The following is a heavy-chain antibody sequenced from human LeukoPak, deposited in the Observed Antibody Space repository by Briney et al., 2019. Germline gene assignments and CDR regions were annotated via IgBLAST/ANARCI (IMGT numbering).Heavy chain of an antibody. D-gene: IGHD3-3*01. Sequence: GGSLRLSCAASGFTVSSNYMSWVRQAPGKGLXXXXXXYSGGSTYYADSVKGRFTISRDNSKNTLYLQMNSLRAEDTAVYYCARGPLLRWGLGGRGMDVWGQGTTATVSS. J-gene: IGHJ6*02. V-gene: IGHV3-53*01. CDR3: ARGPLLRWGLGGRGMDV. CDR1: GFTVSSNY. CDR2: XYSGGST.